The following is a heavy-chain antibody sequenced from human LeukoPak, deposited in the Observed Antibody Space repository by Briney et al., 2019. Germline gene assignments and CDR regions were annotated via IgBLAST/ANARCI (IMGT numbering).Heavy chain of an antibody. J-gene: IGHJ4*02. Sequence: SETLSLTCTVSGGSISSYYWSWIRQPAGKGLEWIGRIYTSGSTYYNPSLKCRVTISVDTSKNQFSLKLSSVTAADTAVYYCARRLNYYDSSGTIDYWGQGTLVTVSS. V-gene: IGHV4-4*07. CDR2: IYTSGST. CDR3: ARRLNYYDSSGTIDY. D-gene: IGHD3-22*01. CDR1: GGSISSYY.